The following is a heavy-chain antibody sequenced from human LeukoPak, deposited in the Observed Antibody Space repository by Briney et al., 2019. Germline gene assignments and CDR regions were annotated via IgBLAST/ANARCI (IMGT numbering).Heavy chain of an antibody. Sequence: ASVKVSCKASGGTFSSYAISWVRQAPGQGLEWMGGIIPIFGTANYAQKFQGRVTITADESTSTAYMELSSLRSEDTAVYYCARAEYSYGYSPYAAFDYWGQGTLVTVSS. J-gene: IGHJ4*02. D-gene: IGHD5-18*01. CDR3: ARAEYSYGYSPYAAFDY. CDR2: IIPIFGTA. CDR1: GGTFSSYA. V-gene: IGHV1-69*13.